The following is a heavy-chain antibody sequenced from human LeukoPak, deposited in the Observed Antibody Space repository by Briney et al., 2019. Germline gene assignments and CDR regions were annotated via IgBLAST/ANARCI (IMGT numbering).Heavy chain of an antibody. CDR2: IYENDEK. CDR3: AHRHRGVASDI. V-gene: IGHV2-5*01. J-gene: IGHJ3*02. Sequence: SGPTLVNPRQTLRLTCTFSGFSFSSGGVGVGWIRQPPGRALEWLGVIYENDEKLYSSSLQNRLTITKDTSRNQVVLTMANMDPVDTATYYCAHRHRGVASDIWGQGTMVTVSS. CDR1: GFSFSSGGVG. D-gene: IGHD2-15*01.